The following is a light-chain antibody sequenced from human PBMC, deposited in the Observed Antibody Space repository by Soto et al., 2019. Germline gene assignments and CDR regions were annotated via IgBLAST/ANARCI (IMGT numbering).Light chain of an antibody. V-gene: IGLV1-40*01. CDR3: QSYVRSLSGGV. J-gene: IGLJ3*02. CDR1: SSNIGAGYD. Sequence: QSALTQPPSVSGAPGQRVTISCTGSSSNIGAGYDVQWYQQVPGTAPKLLISNSINRPSGVPDRFSGSRSDTSASLAITGIQADEEADYYCQSYVRSLSGGVFGGGTKLTVL. CDR2: NSI.